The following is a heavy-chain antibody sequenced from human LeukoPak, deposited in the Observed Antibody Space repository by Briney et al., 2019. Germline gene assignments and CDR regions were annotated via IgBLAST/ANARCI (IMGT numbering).Heavy chain of an antibody. CDR3: ARLPMAVTPHVDY. CDR1: GGSISSGDYY. D-gene: IGHD2-21*02. J-gene: IGHJ4*02. V-gene: IGHV4-31*03. CDR2: IYYSGTT. Sequence: SQTLSLTCTVSGGSISSGDYYWSWIRQHPGKGLEWIGYIYYSGTTNYNPSLKSRVTISLGMSKNQFSLKLSSVTAADTAVYYCARLPMAVTPHVDYWGQGTLVTVSS.